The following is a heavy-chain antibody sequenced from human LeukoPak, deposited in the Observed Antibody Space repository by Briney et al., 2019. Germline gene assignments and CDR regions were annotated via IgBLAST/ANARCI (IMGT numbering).Heavy chain of an antibody. CDR3: ASSVKPRGAFDI. CDR2: INPSGGST. J-gene: IGHJ3*02. Sequence: ASVKVSCKASGYTFTSYYMHWVRQAPGQGLEWMGIINPSGGSTSYAQKFQGRVTMTRDTSTSTVYMELSSLRSEDTAVYYCASSVKPRGAFDIWGQGTMVTVSS. V-gene: IGHV1-46*01. CDR1: GYTFTSYY. D-gene: IGHD5/OR15-5a*01.